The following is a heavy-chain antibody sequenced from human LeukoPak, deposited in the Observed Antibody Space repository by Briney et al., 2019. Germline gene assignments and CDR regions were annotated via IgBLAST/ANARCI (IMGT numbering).Heavy chain of an antibody. V-gene: IGHV4-59*12. CDR3: AELGITMIGGV. CDR2: IYYSGST. CDR1: GGSISSYY. Sequence: KPSETLSLTCTVSGGSISSYYWSWIRQPPGKGLEWIGYIYYSGSTSYNPSLKSRVTISVDTSKNQFSLKLSSVTAADTAVYYCAELGITMIGGVWGKGTTVTISS. D-gene: IGHD3-10*02. J-gene: IGHJ6*04.